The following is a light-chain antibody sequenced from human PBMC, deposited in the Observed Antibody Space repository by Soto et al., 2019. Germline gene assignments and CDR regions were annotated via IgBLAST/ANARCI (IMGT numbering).Light chain of an antibody. V-gene: IGLV2-11*01. Sequence: QSVLTQPRSVSGSPGQSVTISCTGTSSDVGRYDYVSWYQQHPGKAPKLIIYDVSERPSGVPDRFSGSKFGNTASLTISGLQAEDEADYSCCSFAGSYTYVFGTGTKVNVL. CDR2: DVS. J-gene: IGLJ1*01. CDR3: CSFAGSYTYV. CDR1: SSDVGRYDY.